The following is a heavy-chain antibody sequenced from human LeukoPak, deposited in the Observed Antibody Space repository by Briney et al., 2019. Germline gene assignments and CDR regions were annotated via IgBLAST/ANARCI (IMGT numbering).Heavy chain of an antibody. D-gene: IGHD1-26*01. CDR2: IKQDGSEK. Sequence: GGSLRLSCAASGFTFSSYWMSWVRQAPGKGLEWVANIKQDGSEKYYVDSVKGRFTISRDNAKNSLYLQMNSLRAEDTAVYYCARVGSGSYFWFDPWGQGTLVPVSS. V-gene: IGHV3-7*01. CDR3: ARVGSGSYFWFDP. CDR1: GFTFSSYW. J-gene: IGHJ5*02.